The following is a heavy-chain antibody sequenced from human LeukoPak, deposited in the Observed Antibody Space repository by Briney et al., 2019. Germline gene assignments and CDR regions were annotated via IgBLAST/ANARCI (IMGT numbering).Heavy chain of an antibody. CDR1: GGSISRYY. J-gene: IGHJ3*02. CDR2: IYTSGST. V-gene: IGHV4-4*07. Sequence: SETLSLTCTVSGGSISRYYWSWIRQPAGKGLEWMGRIYTSGSTNYNPPLKNRFTMSVDTSKHQFSLKLSSVTAADTAVYYGARVSRFLEWTPAFAICGQRRMPTVSS. CDR3: ARVSRFLEWTPAFAI. D-gene: IGHD3-3*01.